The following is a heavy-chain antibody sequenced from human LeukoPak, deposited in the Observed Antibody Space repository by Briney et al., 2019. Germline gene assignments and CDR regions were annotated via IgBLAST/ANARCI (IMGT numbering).Heavy chain of an antibody. V-gene: IGHV4-4*07. CDR2: LYASGTT. D-gene: IGHD1-26*01. Sequence: SEILSLTCTVSGDSISSYYWNWFRQPAGKGLEWIGRLYASGTTSYNPSLESRVSMSLDTSKNQFSLKLNSVTAADTAVYYCARATYSGDTSYVFDYWGQGTLVSVSS. J-gene: IGHJ4*02. CDR1: GDSISSYY. CDR3: ARATYSGDTSYVFDY.